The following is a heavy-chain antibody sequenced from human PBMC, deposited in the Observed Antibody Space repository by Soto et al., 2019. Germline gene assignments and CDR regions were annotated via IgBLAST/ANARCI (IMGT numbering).Heavy chain of an antibody. CDR2: ISYSGSS. J-gene: IGHJ4*02. D-gene: IGHD3-16*01. V-gene: IGHV4-59*11. CDR3: ARADPDASVGF. CDR1: GGSMSSHY. Sequence: SETLSLTCTVSGGSMSSHYWTWLRQPPGKGLEWIGYISYSGSSYYNPSLKSRVTISADTSRNQFSLRLTSVIAADTAVYFCARADPDASVGFWGQGTLVTVSS.